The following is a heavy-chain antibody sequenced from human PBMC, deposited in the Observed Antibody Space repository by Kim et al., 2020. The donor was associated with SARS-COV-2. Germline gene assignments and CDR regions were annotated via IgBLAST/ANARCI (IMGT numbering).Heavy chain of an antibody. J-gene: IGHJ4*02. Sequence: NDNPSLKSRVTISVDTSKNQFSLKLSSVTAADTAVYYCARGGYYDSPSFDYWGQGTLVTVSS. D-gene: IGHD3-22*01. V-gene: IGHV4-59*09. CDR3: ARGGYYDSPSFDY.